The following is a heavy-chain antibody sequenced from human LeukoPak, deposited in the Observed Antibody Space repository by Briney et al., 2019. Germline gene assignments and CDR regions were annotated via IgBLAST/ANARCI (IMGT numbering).Heavy chain of an antibody. J-gene: IGHJ3*01. CDR3: ARGGDYYDSSGYPDDAFDV. Sequence: ASVKVSCKASGYTFTGYYIQWVRQAPGQGLEWMGWINPKSGGTKYEQKFQGRVTMTRDTSISTAYMELSRLRSDDAAVFYCARGGDYYDSSGYPDDAFDVWGQGTMVIVSS. CDR1: GYTFTGYY. V-gene: IGHV1-2*02. D-gene: IGHD3-22*01. CDR2: INPKSGGT.